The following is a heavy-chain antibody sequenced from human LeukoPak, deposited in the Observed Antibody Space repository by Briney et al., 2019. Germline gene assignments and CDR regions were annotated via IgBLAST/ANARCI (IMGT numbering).Heavy chain of an antibody. V-gene: IGHV4-34*01. J-gene: IGHJ4*02. Sequence: GSLRLSCAASGFTFSSYSMNWVRQPPGKGLEWIGEINHSGSTNYNPSLKSRVTISVDTSKNQFSLKLSSVTAADTAVYYCARGVVVGDGYNFPADYFDYWGQGTLVTVSS. CDR2: INHSGST. CDR1: GFTFSSYS. CDR3: ARGVVVGDGYNFPADYFDY. D-gene: IGHD5-24*01.